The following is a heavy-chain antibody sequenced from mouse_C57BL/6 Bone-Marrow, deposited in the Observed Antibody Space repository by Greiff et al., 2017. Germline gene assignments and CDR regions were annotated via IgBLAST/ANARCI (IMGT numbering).Heavy chain of an antibody. CDR3: ASLGYYGSSGRYFDV. V-gene: IGHV2-6*01. J-gene: IGHJ1*03. CDR1: GFSLTSYG. D-gene: IGHD1-1*01. Sequence: VQRVESGPGLVAPSQSLSITCTVSGFSLTSYGVDWVRQSPGKGLEWLGVIWGVGSTNYNSALKSRLSISKDNSKSQVFLKMNSLQTDDTAMYYCASLGYYGSSGRYFDVWGTGTTVTVSS. CDR2: IWGVGST.